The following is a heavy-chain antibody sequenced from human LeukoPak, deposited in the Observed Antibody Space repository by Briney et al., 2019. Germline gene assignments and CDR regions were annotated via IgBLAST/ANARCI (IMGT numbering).Heavy chain of an antibody. D-gene: IGHD3-10*01. CDR2: ISSSSSYI. CDR1: GFTFSSYS. Sequence: GGSLRLSCAASGFTFSSYSMNWVRQAPGKGLEWVSFISSSSSYIYYADSMKGRFTISRDNAKNSLYLQMNSLRAEDTAVYYCARDNRITMVRGVPPDYWGQGTLVTVSS. CDR3: ARDNRITMVRGVPPDY. V-gene: IGHV3-21*01. J-gene: IGHJ4*02.